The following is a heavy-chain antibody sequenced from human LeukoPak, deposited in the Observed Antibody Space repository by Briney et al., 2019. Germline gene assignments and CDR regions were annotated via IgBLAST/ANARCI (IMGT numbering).Heavy chain of an antibody. CDR1: GGPISSIEYY. CDR3: ASVSVWELATHTGGSVDY. Sequence: PSETLSLTCTVSGGPISSIEYYWGWVRQPPVKGLEWLVRIYHTGTTFYSPHLNIRLTISVDSSKNQFSLTLNSVTAADTAVYYCASVSVWELATHTGGSVDYWGRGILVTVSS. D-gene: IGHD1-26*01. J-gene: IGHJ4*02. V-gene: IGHV4-30-4*08. CDR2: IYHTGTT.